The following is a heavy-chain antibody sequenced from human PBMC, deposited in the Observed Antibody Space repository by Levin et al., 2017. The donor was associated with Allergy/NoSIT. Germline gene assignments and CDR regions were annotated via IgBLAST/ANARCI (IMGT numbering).Heavy chain of an antibody. CDR3: ARHDDAVTTDY. CDR1: GGSISSSSYY. CDR2: IYYSGST. D-gene: IGHD4-17*01. J-gene: IGHJ4*02. Sequence: SETLSLTRTVSGGSISSSSYYWGWIRQPPGKGLEWIGSIYYSGSTYYNPSLKSRVTISVDTSKNQFSLKLSSVTAADTAVYYCARHDDAVTTDYWGQGTLVTVSS. V-gene: IGHV4-39*01.